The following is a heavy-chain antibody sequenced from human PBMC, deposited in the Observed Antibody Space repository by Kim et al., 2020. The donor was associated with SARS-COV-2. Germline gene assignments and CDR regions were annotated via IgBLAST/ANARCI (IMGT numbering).Heavy chain of an antibody. Sequence: SETLSLTCTVSGGSISSYYWSWIRQPPGKGLEWIGYIYYSGSTNYNPSLKSRVTISVDTSKNQFSLKLSSVTAADTAVYYCATGGRWLQLLAYWGQGTLVTVSS. J-gene: IGHJ4*02. V-gene: IGHV4-59*01. CDR3: ATGGRWLQLLAY. CDR2: IYYSGST. CDR1: GGSISSYY. D-gene: IGHD5-12*01.